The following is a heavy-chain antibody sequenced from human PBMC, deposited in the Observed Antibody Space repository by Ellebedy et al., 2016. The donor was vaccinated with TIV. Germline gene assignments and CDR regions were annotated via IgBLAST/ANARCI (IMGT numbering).Heavy chain of an antibody. J-gene: IGHJ4*02. CDR2: LWHGGSDT. Sequence: GESLKISCATSGFTFSSYAMHWVRQAPGKGLEWVAVLWHGGSDTDYADSVKGRFAISGDNSKNMLYLQMNNLRAEDTAVYYCARGEYSGYAPPAYWGQGTLVIVSS. CDR1: GFTFSSYA. V-gene: IGHV3-33*01. CDR3: ARGEYSGYAPPAY. D-gene: IGHD5-12*01.